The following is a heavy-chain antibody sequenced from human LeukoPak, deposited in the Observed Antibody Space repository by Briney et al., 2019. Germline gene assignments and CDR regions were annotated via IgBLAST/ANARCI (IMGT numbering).Heavy chain of an antibody. CDR2: MNPNSGNT. D-gene: IGHD6-19*01. Sequence: ASVKVSCKASGYTFTSYDINWVRQATGQGLEWMGWMNPNSGNTGYAQKFQGRVTMTRNTSISTAYVELSSLRSEDTAVYYCARGSSFYSSGWYNWFDPWGQGTLVTVSS. V-gene: IGHV1-8*01. CDR1: GYTFTSYD. CDR3: ARGSSFYSSGWYNWFDP. J-gene: IGHJ5*02.